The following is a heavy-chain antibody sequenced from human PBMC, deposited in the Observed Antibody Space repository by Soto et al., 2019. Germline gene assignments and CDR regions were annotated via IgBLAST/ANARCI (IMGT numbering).Heavy chain of an antibody. CDR2: INHSGST. V-gene: IGHV4-34*01. CDR3: AREWTTVTPERIFDY. J-gene: IGHJ4*02. Sequence: PSETLSLTCAVYGGSFSGYYLSWIRQPPGKGLEWIGEINHSGSTNYNPSLKSRVTISVDTSKNQFSLKLSSVTAADTAVYYCAREWTTVTPERIFDYWGQGTLVTVSS. D-gene: IGHD4-4*01. CDR1: GGSFSGYY.